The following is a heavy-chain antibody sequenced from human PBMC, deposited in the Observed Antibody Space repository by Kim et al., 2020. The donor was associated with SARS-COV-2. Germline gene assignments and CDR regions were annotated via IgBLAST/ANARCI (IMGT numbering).Heavy chain of an antibody. J-gene: IGHJ6*02. V-gene: IGHV3-33*01. CDR2: IWYDGSNK. CDR3: ARAGATGGLYYYYGMDV. Sequence: GGSLRLSCAASGFTFSSYGMHWVRQAPGKGLEWVAVIWYDGSNKYYADSVKGRFTISRDNSKNTLYLQMNSLRAEYTAVYYCARAGATGGLYYYYGMDVWGQGTTVTVSS. CDR1: GFTFSSYG. D-gene: IGHD1-1*01.